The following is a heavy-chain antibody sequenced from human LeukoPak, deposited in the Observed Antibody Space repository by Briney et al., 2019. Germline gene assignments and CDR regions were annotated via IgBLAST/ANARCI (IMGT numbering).Heavy chain of an antibody. CDR2: ISYDGSNQ. CDR1: GFTFSNYA. J-gene: IGHJ6*02. CDR3: ARDHLRNYYYYYGMDV. V-gene: IGHV3-30-3*01. Sequence: GRSLRLSCAASGFTFSNYAMHWVRQAPGKGLEWVTVISYDGSNQYYADSVKGRFTISRDSSKNTLYLQMDSLRAEDTAVYYCARDHLRNYYYYYGMDVWGQGTTVTVSS.